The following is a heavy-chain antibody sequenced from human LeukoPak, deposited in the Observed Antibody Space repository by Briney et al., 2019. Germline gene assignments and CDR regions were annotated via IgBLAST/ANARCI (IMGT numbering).Heavy chain of an antibody. CDR3: ASSVGGFFDY. J-gene: IGHJ4*02. Sequence: PGGSLRLSCAASGFTFRIYWMSWVRQAQGKGLEWVANIKQDGSEKYYVDSVRGRFTLSRDNAKNSLYLQMDSLRAEDTAVYYCASSVGGFFDYWGQGNLVTVSS. V-gene: IGHV3-7*01. D-gene: IGHD5/OR15-5a*01. CDR2: IKQDGSEK. CDR1: GFTFRIYW.